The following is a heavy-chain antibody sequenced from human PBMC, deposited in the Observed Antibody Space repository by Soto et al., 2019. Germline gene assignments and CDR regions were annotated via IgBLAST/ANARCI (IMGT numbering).Heavy chain of an antibody. CDR3: ARYKSNYYYGMDV. J-gene: IGHJ6*02. V-gene: IGHV4-59*01. CDR2: MYFRGST. D-gene: IGHD1-20*01. Sequence: SETLSLTCTVSGGSISSYYWSWIRQPPGKGLEWIGYMYFRGSTNYNPPLKSRVTISVDTSKNQFSLKLSSVTAADTAVYYCARYKSNYYYGMDVWGQGTTVTVSS. CDR1: GGSISSYY.